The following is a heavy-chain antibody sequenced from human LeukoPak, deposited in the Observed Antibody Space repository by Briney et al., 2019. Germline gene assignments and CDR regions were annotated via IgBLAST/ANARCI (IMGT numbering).Heavy chain of an antibody. CDR3: ARHRSGYSLFDY. V-gene: IGHV3-7*01. CDR1: GFTSSSYW. CDR2: IKQDGSEK. Sequence: PGGSLRLSCAASGFTSSSYWMSWVRQAPGKGLEWVANIKQDGSEKYYVDSVKGRFTISRDNAKNSLYLQMNSLRAEDTAVYYCARHRSGYSLFDYWGQGTLVTVSS. J-gene: IGHJ4*02. D-gene: IGHD3-22*01.